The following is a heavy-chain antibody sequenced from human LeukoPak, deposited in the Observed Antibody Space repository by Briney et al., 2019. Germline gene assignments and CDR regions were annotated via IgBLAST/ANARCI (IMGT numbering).Heavy chain of an antibody. Sequence: NPSETLSLTCTVSGGSISSYYWNWIRQPPGKGLEWIGYIYYSGSTNYNPSLKSRVTISLDTSKNQFSLKLSSVTAADTAVYYCAIQDHYDFWSGNFAPFDYWGQGTLVTVSS. CDR2: IYYSGST. CDR3: AIQDHYDFWSGNFAPFDY. J-gene: IGHJ4*02. CDR1: GGSISSYY. D-gene: IGHD3-3*01. V-gene: IGHV4-59*08.